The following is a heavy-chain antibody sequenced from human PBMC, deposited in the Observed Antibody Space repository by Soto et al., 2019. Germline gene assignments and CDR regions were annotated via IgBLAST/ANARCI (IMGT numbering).Heavy chain of an antibody. Sequence: SETLALTCGVYRGSFSGFYWSWIRQTPGKGLEWIGEINHSGTTNYNPSFKNRVTISVDKSTNNFSLKMTSVTAADAAVYYCARGRGYVYGSNFYGMDVWGQGTTVTVSS. J-gene: IGHJ6*02. D-gene: IGHD5-18*01. V-gene: IGHV4-34*01. CDR3: ARGRGYVYGSNFYGMDV. CDR2: INHSGTT. CDR1: RGSFSGFY.